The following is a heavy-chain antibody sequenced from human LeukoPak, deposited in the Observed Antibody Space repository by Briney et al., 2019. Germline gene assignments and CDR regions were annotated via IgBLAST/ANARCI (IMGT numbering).Heavy chain of an antibody. J-gene: IGHJ4*02. V-gene: IGHV3-23*01. CDR1: GFTFSSYA. CDR3: AKESVSDYYGSRSSTPY. D-gene: IGHD3-10*01. CDR2: ISGSGFST. Sequence: GGSLRLSCAASGFTFSSYAMSWVRQAPGKGLEWVSGISGSGFSTYYADSVKGRFTISRDNSKNTLSLQMNSLRAEDTAVYFCAKESVSDYYGSRSSTPYWGQGTLVTVSS.